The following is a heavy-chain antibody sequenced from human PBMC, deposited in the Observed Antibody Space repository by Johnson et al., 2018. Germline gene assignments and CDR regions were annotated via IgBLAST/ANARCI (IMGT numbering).Heavy chain of an antibody. CDR1: GFSFSGYG. Sequence: QVQLVQSGGGVVQPGRSLRLSCAASGFSFSGYGMHWVRQAPGKGLEWVAVIWYDGSKKYYADSVKGRFSISRDNSKNKLYLQVNSLTAEDTAVYYCAIDLYYDILTGYYGVWGQGTTVTVSS. V-gene: IGHV3-33*01. J-gene: IGHJ6*02. D-gene: IGHD3-9*01. CDR3: AIDLYYDILTGYYGV. CDR2: IWYDGSKK.